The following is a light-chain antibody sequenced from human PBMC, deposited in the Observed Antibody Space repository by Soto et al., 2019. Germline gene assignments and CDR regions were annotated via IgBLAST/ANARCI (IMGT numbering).Light chain of an antibody. CDR1: QRISSW. V-gene: IGKV1-5*03. J-gene: IGKJ1*01. Sequence: DIQMTQSPSTLSASVGDRVSMTCRASQRISSWLAWYQQKPGKAPKLLIYKASSLESGVPSRFSGSGSGTEFTLTISSLQPDDFAPYYCQQYNSYSAAFGQGTKVDI. CDR2: KAS. CDR3: QQYNSYSAA.